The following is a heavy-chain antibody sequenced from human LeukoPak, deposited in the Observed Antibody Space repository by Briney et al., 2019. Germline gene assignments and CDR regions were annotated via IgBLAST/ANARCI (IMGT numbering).Heavy chain of an antibody. J-gene: IGHJ6*03. CDR3: ARAVAGTGHYYYYYYMDV. Sequence: SETLSLTCSVSGASISTSAYYWGWIRQPPGKGLEWIGSIYYSGSTYYNASLNSRVTISIDTSKNLFSLRLNSMTAADTAVYYCARAVAGTGHYYYYYYMDVWGKGTTVTISS. CDR1: GASISTSAYY. CDR2: IYYSGST. D-gene: IGHD6-19*01. V-gene: IGHV4-39*01.